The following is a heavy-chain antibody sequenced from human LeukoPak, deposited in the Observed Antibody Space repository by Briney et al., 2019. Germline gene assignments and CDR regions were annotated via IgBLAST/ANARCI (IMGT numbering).Heavy chain of an antibody. Sequence: PGGSLRLSCAASGFTFGSYAMSWVRQAPGKGLEWVSAISGSGGSTYYADSVKGRFTISRDNSKNTLYLQMNSLRAEDTAVYYCAKDLYSSSWYGAFDIWGQGTMVTVSS. CDR1: GFTFGSYA. J-gene: IGHJ3*02. CDR3: AKDLYSSSWYGAFDI. CDR2: ISGSGGST. D-gene: IGHD6-13*01. V-gene: IGHV3-23*01.